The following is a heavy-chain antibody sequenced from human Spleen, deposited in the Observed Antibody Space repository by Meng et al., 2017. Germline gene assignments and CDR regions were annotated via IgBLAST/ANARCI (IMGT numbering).Heavy chain of an antibody. V-gene: IGHV1-2*02. Sequence: ASVKVSCKTSGYTFSDYYIHWVRQAPGQGLEWMGWINPNSGDTNYAQKFQGRVTMTGDTSITTAYMELSRVRGDDTAVYYCARDRSGAYSSIDPWGQGTRVTVSS. CDR2: INPNSGDT. CDR3: ARDRSGAYSSIDP. J-gene: IGHJ5*02. CDR1: GYTFSDYY. D-gene: IGHD2-15*01.